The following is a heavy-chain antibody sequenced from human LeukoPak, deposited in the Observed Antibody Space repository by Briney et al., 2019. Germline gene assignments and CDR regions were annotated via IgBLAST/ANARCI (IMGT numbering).Heavy chain of an antibody. J-gene: IGHJ6*03. D-gene: IGHD2-8*01. Sequence: GGSLRLSCAASGFTFSSYWMSWVRQAPGKGLEWVANIKQDGSEKYYVDSVKGRFTISRDSSKNILYLQMNSLRAEDTAVYYCAKDRCSNGVGCYYYYMDVWGKGTMVTISS. CDR3: AKDRCSNGVGCYYYYMDV. V-gene: IGHV3-7*01. CDR2: IKQDGSEK. CDR1: GFTFSSYW.